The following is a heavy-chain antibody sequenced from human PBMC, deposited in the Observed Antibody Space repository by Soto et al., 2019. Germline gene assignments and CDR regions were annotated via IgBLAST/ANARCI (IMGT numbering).Heavy chain of an antibody. CDR2: INPVSGST. D-gene: IGHD6-13*01. V-gene: IGHV1-46*01. CDR3: ARDLEAGDH. J-gene: IGHJ4*02. Sequence: QVQLVQSGAEVKKPGASVKLSCRTSGYTFTHYYIHWVRQAPGQGLEWLGIINPVSGSTNYAQEFQSRVTMTMDTSTTTVYMDLSGLRAEDTAIFDSARDLEAGDHWGQGTLVTGSS. CDR1: GYTFTHYY.